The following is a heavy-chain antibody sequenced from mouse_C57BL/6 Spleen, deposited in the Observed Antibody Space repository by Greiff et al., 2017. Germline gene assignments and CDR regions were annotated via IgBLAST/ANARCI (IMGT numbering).Heavy chain of an antibody. CDR2: INPSTGGT. J-gene: IGHJ2*01. V-gene: IGHV1-42*01. CDR1: GYSFTGYY. D-gene: IGHD2-4*01. Sequence: VQLMESGPELVKPGASVKISCKASGYSFTGYYMNWVKQSPEKSLEWIGEINPSTGGTTYNQKFKAKATLTVDKSSSTAYMQLKSLTSEDSAVYYCARRGDYDYWGQGTTLTVSS. CDR3: ARRGDYDY.